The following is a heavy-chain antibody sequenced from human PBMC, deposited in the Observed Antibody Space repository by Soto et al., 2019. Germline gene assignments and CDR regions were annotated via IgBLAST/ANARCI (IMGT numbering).Heavy chain of an antibody. V-gene: IGHV2-5*02. Sequence: QITLKESGPTLVNPTQTLTLTCTFSGFSLSTSGVGVGWIRQPPGKALDWLALIYWDDDKRYSPALKSRFTIPNDTSKNQVVLTMTNIEPADTATYYCAHTAQLHLGEMYYWGQGTLVTVSS. CDR1: GFSLSTSGVG. J-gene: IGHJ4*02. CDR2: IYWDDDK. D-gene: IGHD3-16*01. CDR3: AHTAQLHLGEMYY.